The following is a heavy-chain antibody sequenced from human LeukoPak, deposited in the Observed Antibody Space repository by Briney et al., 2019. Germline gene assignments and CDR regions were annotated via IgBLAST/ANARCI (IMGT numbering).Heavy chain of an antibody. CDR1: GYTFTSYA. Sequence: GASVKVSCKASGYTFTSYAIHWARQAPGQRLEWMGWINVANGNTKYSQKFQGRVTITRDTSASTAYMELSSLRSEDTAVYYCVRDGYGYGSLKSFDYWGQGTLVTVSS. CDR3: VRDGYGYGSLKSFDY. J-gene: IGHJ4*02. D-gene: IGHD5-18*01. CDR2: INVANGNT. V-gene: IGHV1-3*01.